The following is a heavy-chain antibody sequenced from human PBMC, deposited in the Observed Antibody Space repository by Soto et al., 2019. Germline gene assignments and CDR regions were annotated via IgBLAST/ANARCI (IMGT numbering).Heavy chain of an antibody. CDR2: ISSSSSYI. CDR3: ASPVNVLPAARYYYYGMDV. Sequence: GGSLRLSCAASGFTFSSYSMNWVRQAPGKGLEWVSSISSSSSYIYYADSVKGRFTISRDNAKNSLYLQMNSLRAEDTAVYYCASPVNVLPAARYYYYGMDVWGQGTTVTVSS. V-gene: IGHV3-21*01. J-gene: IGHJ6*02. D-gene: IGHD2-2*01. CDR1: GFTFSSYS.